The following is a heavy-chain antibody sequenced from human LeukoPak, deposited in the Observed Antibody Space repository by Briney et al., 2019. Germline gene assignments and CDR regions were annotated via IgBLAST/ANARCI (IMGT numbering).Heavy chain of an antibody. CDR3: AKDAIRGVGYFDY. CDR2: ISYDGSNK. CDR1: GFTFSSYG. J-gene: IGHJ4*02. Sequence: GGSLRLSRAASGFTFSSYGMHWVRQAPGKGLEWVAVISYDGSNKYYADSVKGRFTISRDNSKNTLNLQMNSLRAEDTAVHYCAKDAIRGVGYFDYWGQGTLVTVSS. D-gene: IGHD1-26*01. V-gene: IGHV3-30*18.